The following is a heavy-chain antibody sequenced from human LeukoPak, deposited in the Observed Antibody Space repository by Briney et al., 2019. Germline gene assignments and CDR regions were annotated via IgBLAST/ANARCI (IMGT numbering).Heavy chain of an antibody. Sequence: PGGSLRLSCAASGLTFSRFAMNWVRQAPGKGLEWVSAISGSGGSTYYADSVKGRFTISRDNSKNTLYLQMNSVRAEDTAAYYCASWQGYNSGWYGVDYWGQGTLVTVSS. CDR2: ISGSGGST. J-gene: IGHJ4*02. D-gene: IGHD6-19*01. CDR3: ASWQGYNSGWYGVDY. CDR1: GLTFSRFA. V-gene: IGHV3-23*01.